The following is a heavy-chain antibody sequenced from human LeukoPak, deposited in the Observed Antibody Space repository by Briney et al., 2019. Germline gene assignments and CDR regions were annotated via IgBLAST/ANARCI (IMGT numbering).Heavy chain of an antibody. CDR3: AKEFWSGSYYFDY. J-gene: IGHJ4*02. CDR2: ISWNSGNI. D-gene: IGHD3-3*01. Sequence: GRSLRLSCAASGFTFDDYTMHWVRHAPGKGLEWVSGISWNSGNIDYADSVKGRFTISRDNAKNSLYLQMNSLRPADTALYYCAKEFWSGSYYFDYWGQGTLVTVSS. CDR1: GFTFDDYT. V-gene: IGHV3-9*01.